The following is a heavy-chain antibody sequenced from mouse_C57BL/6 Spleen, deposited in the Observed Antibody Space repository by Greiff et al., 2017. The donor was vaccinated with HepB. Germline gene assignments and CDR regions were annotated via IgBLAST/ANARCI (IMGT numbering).Heavy chain of an antibody. CDR2: IDPETGGT. CDR1: GYTFTDYE. V-gene: IGHV1-15*01. CDR3: TRSDSYYFDY. J-gene: IGHJ2*01. Sequence: VQLQQSGAELVRPGASVTLSCKASGYTFTDYEMHWVKQTPVHGLEWIGAIDPETGGTAYNQKFKGKAILTADKSSSTAYMELRSLTSEDSAVYYCTRSDSYYFDYWGQGTTLTVSS.